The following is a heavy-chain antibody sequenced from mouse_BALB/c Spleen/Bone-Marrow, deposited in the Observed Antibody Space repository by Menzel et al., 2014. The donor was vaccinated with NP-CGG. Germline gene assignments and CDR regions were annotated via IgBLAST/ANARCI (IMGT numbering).Heavy chain of an antibody. V-gene: IGHV1S46*01. CDR2: IIPNNGDT. D-gene: IGHD2-3*01. J-gene: IGHJ3*01. CDR3: ARSTGYYVGTWFAY. CDR1: GYTFTDYY. Sequence: EVQLQQSGPELVKPGASVKMSCKASGYTFTDYYMNWVKQSHGKSLEWIGYIIPNNGDTFYNQKFKGKATLTVDKSSSTAYMQLNSLTSEDSAVYYCARSTGYYVGTWFAYWGQGTLVTVSA.